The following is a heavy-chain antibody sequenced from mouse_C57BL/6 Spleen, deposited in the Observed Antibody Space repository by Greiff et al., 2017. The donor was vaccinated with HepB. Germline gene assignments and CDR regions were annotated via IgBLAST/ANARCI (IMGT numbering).Heavy chain of an antibody. D-gene: IGHD1-1*01. CDR2: IYPGDGDT. Sequence: QVQLQQSGPELVKPGASVKISCKASGYAFSSSWMNWVKQRPGKGLEWIGRIYPGDGDTNYNGKFKGKATLTADKSSSTAYMQLSSLTSEDSAVYFCARYYYCSSSYFDYWGQGTTLTVSS. CDR3: ARYYYCSSSYFDY. J-gene: IGHJ2*01. CDR1: GYAFSSSW. V-gene: IGHV1-82*01.